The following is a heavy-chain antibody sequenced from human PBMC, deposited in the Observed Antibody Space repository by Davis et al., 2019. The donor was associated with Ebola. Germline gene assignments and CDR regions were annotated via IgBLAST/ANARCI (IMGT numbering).Heavy chain of an antibody. CDR3: AKDPRYCSGGSCYKYGMDV. CDR2: ISSSSSYI. D-gene: IGHD2-15*01. J-gene: IGHJ6*02. CDR1: GFTFSSYW. V-gene: IGHV3-21*01. Sequence: GESLKISCAASGFTFSSYWMNWVRQAPGKGLEWVSSISSSSSYIYYADSVKGRFTISRDNSKNTLYLQMNSLRAEDTAVYYCAKDPRYCSGGSCYKYGMDVWGQGTTVTVSS.